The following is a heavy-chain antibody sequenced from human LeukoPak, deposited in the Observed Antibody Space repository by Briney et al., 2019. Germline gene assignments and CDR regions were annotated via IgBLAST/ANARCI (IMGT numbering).Heavy chain of an antibody. D-gene: IGHD1-1*01. Sequence: PGRSLTLSCAASEFTFTTYGMHWVRQAPGKGLEWVAFIYYDGSNIYYADYVKGRFTISRDISKNTLYLQMDSLRAEDTALYYCARDWKTNSFDYWGQGTLVTVSS. CDR3: ARDWKTNSFDY. CDR2: IYYDGSNI. CDR1: EFTFTTYG. J-gene: IGHJ4*02. V-gene: IGHV3-33*01.